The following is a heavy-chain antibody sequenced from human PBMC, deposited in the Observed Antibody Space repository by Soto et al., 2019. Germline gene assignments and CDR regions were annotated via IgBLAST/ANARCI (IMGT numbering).Heavy chain of an antibody. CDR2: TSGSGGST. D-gene: IGHD3-10*01. Sequence: PGGSLRLSCAASGFTFSSYAMSWVRQAPGKGLEWVSATSGSGGSTYYADSVKGRFTISRDNSKNTLYLQMNSLRAEDTAVYYCAKDRGPSLLWFGEENDNAFDIWGQGTMVTVSS. CDR1: GFTFSSYA. V-gene: IGHV3-23*01. J-gene: IGHJ3*02. CDR3: AKDRGPSLLWFGEENDNAFDI.